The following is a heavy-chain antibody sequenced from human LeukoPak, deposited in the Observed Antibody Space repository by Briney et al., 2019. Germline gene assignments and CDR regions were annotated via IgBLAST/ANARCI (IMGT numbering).Heavy chain of an antibody. CDR1: GFTFSSYS. CDR2: ISSSSSYI. CDR3: ARDASDVLLRFGELWDADYYNGMDV. V-gene: IGHV3-21*01. Sequence: GGSLRLSCAASGFTFSSYSMNWVRQAPGKGLEWVSSISSSSSYIYYADSVKGRFTISRDNAKNSLYLQMNSLRAEDTAVYYCARDASDVLLRFGELWDADYYNGMDVWGQGTTVTVSS. J-gene: IGHJ6*02. D-gene: IGHD3-10*01.